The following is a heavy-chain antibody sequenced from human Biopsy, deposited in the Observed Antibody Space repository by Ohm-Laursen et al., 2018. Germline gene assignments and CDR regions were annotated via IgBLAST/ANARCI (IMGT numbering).Heavy chain of an antibody. CDR1: GGFISSYY. CDR3: ARATNSTGWPYYYFYGMDV. V-gene: IGHV4-59*01. J-gene: IGHJ6*02. Sequence: SQTLSLTCIVSGGFISSYYWSWIRQTPGKGLEWIGYIYYSGSTNYNPSLKSRVTISVDTSKNQFSLRLNSVTAADTAVYYCARATNSTGWPYYYFYGMDVWGQGTTVTVSS. CDR2: IYYSGST. D-gene: IGHD2/OR15-2a*01.